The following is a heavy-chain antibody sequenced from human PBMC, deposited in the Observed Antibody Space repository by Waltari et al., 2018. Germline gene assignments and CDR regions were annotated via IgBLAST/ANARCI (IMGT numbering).Heavy chain of an antibody. CDR2: IYHSGRT. V-gene: IGHV4-38-2*01. D-gene: IGHD1-26*01. CDR3: ARHSAPGSYSSY. J-gene: IGHJ4*02. Sequence: QVQLQESGPGLVKPSETLSLTCAVSGYSISSGYYWGWIRQPPGKGLEWIGSIYHSGRTYYNPSLKSRVTISVDTSKNQFSLKLSSVTAADTAMYYCARHSAPGSYSSYWGQGTLVTVSS. CDR1: GYSISSGYY.